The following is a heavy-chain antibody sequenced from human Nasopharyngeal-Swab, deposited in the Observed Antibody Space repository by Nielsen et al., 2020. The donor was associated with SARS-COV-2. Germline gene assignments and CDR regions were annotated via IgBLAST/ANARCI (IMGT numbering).Heavy chain of an antibody. J-gene: IGHJ4*02. Sequence: PGGSLRPPCTASGFTFGDYAMSWFRQAPGKGLEWVGFIRSKAYGGTTEYAASVKGRFTISRDDSKSIAYLQMNSLKTEDTAVYYCARVGRLRSEFDYWGQGTLVTVSS. V-gene: IGHV3-49*03. CDR3: ARVGRLRSEFDY. D-gene: IGHD3-10*02. CDR2: IRSKAYGGTT. CDR1: GFTFGDYA.